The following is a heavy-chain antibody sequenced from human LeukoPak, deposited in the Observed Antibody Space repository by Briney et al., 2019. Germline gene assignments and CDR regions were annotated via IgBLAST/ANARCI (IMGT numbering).Heavy chain of an antibody. CDR3: ARFYGDYGWYYYYYYGMDV. J-gene: IGHJ6*02. CDR2: FDPEDGET. Sequence: ASVKVSCKVSGYTLTELSMHWVRQAPGKGLEWMGGFDPEDGETIYAQKFQGRVTMTEDTSTDTAYMELSSLRSEDTAVYYCARFYGDYGWYYYYYYGMDVWGQGTTVTVSS. D-gene: IGHD4-17*01. CDR1: GYTLTELS. V-gene: IGHV1-24*01.